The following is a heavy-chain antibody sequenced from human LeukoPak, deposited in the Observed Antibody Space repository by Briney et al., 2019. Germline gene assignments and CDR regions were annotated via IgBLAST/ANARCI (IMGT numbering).Heavy chain of an antibody. J-gene: IGHJ6*03. CDR2: ISGSGGST. CDR3: AKRARDYYDSSGFSAYYYYMDV. V-gene: IGHV3-23*01. Sequence: PGGSLRLSCAASGFTFSSYAMSWVRQAPGKGLEWVSAISGSGGSTYYADSVKGRFTISRDNSKNTLYLQMNSLRAEDTAVYYSAKRARDYYDSSGFSAYYYYMDVWGKGTTVTVSS. CDR1: GFTFSSYA. D-gene: IGHD3-22*01.